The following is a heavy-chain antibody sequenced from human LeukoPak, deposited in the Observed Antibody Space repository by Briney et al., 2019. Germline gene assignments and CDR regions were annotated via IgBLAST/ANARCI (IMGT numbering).Heavy chain of an antibody. CDR2: IIPIFGTA. Sequence: SVKVSCKASGGTFSSYAISLVRQAPGQGLDWMGRIIPIFGTANYAQKFQGRVTITTDESTSTAYMELSSLRSEDTGVYYCARGPATYSSPYYYYIDVWGKRTTVTVSS. V-gene: IGHV1-69*05. CDR1: GGTFSSYA. J-gene: IGHJ6*03. CDR3: ARGPATYSSPYYYYIDV. D-gene: IGHD3-22*01.